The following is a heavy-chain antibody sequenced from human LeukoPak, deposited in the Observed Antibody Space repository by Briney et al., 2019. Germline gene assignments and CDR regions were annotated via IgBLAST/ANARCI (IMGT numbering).Heavy chain of an antibody. CDR3: ARECSSTSCYAGFGY. CDR2: IIPIFGTA. D-gene: IGHD2-2*01. Sequence: GASAKVSCKASGGTFSSYAISWVRQAPGQGLEWMGGIIPIFGTANYAQKFQGRVTITADESTSTAYMELSSLRSEDTAVYYCARECSSTSCYAGFGYWGQGTLVTVSS. V-gene: IGHV1-69*13. CDR1: GGTFSSYA. J-gene: IGHJ4*02.